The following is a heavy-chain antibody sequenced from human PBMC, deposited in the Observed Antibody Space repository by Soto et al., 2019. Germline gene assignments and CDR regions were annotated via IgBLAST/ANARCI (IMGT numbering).Heavy chain of an antibody. CDR3: ARTTVADPTFDY. J-gene: IGHJ4*02. CDR2: INHSGST. V-gene: IGHV4-34*01. D-gene: IGHD4-17*01. CDR1: GGSFSGYY. Sequence: PETLSLTCAVYGGSFSGYYWSWIRQPPGKGLEWIGEINHSGSTNYSPSLKSRVTISVDTSKNQFSLKLSSVTAADTAVYYCARTTVADPTFDYWGQGTLVTVSS.